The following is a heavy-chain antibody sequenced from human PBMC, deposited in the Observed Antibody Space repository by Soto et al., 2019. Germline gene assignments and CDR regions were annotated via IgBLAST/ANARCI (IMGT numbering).Heavy chain of an antibody. D-gene: IGHD4-4*01. CDR1: GYTFTSYD. Sequence: ASVKVSFKASGYTFTSYDINWVRQATGQGLEWMGWMNPNSGNTGYAQKLQGRVTITTDTSASTAYMELSSLRSEDTAVYYCASSYSNYALIDYYYYGMGVWGQGTTVTVSS. J-gene: IGHJ6*02. CDR2: MNPNSGNT. CDR3: ASSYSNYALIDYYYYGMGV. V-gene: IGHV1-8*01.